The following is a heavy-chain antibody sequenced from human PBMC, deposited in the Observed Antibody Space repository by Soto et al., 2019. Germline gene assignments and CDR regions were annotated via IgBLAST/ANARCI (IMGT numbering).Heavy chain of an antibody. Sequence: GESLKISCAASGFTFSSYAMSWVRQAPGKGLEWVSAISGSGGSTYYADSVKGRFTISRDNSKNTLYLQMNSLRAEDTAVYYCAKAGTGTADWFDPWGQGTLVTVSS. J-gene: IGHJ5*02. V-gene: IGHV3-23*01. D-gene: IGHD6-19*01. CDR2: ISGSGGST. CDR1: GFTFSSYA. CDR3: AKAGTGTADWFDP.